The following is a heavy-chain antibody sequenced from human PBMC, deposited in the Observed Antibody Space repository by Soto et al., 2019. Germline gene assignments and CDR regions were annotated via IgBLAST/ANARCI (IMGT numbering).Heavy chain of an antibody. CDR2: IKSDESTT. J-gene: IGHJ4*02. CDR1: GFTFSDYW. CDR3: ARGARNYYYFDY. Sequence: PGGSLRLSCAASGFTFSDYWIHWVRQAPGKGLVWVSRIKSDESTTNYADSVWGRLTISRDNAKNTVYLQMNSLRAEDTAVYYCARGARNYYYFDYWGQGTLVTVSS. V-gene: IGHV3-74*01. D-gene: IGHD3-10*01.